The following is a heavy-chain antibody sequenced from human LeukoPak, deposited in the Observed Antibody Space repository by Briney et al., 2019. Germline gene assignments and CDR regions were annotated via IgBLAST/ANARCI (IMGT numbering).Heavy chain of an antibody. CDR3: ARDNSVGDNAWWFDP. D-gene: IGHD1-26*01. CDR1: GYTFTSYD. CDR2: INPTGGST. J-gene: IGHJ5*02. V-gene: IGHV1-46*01. Sequence: VKVSCKASGYTFTSYDINWVRQATGQGLEWMGLINPTGGSTGYAQKFQGRVTMTRDMSTSTDYMELSSLRSEDTAIYYCARDNSVGDNAWWFDPWGQGTLVTVSS.